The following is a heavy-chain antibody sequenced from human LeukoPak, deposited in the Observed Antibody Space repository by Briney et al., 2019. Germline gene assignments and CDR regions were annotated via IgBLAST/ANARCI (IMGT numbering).Heavy chain of an antibody. D-gene: IGHD2-15*01. J-gene: IGHJ4*02. CDR3: VSAYCSGGSCYFPFDY. CDR1: GGSISSYY. CDR2: IYYSGST. Sequence: SETLSLTCTVSGGSISSYYWSWIRQPPGKGLEWIGSIYYSGSTYYNPSLKSRVTISVDTSKNQFSLKLSSVTAADTAVYYCVSAYCSGGSCYFPFDYWGQGTLVTVSS. V-gene: IGHV4-59*05.